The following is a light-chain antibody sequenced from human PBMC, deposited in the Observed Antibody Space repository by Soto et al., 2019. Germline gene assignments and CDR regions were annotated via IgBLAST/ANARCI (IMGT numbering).Light chain of an antibody. V-gene: IGKV1-5*03. CDR1: QSINNW. CDR3: QQYESFPRT. CDR2: KAS. J-gene: IGKJ1*01. Sequence: DIQMTQSPSTLSASVGDRVTITCRASQSINNWLAWYQQKPGKAPKLLILKASTLESGVPSRFSGSGSGTEFTLSISSLQPDDFATYYCQQYESFPRTFGQGTKVEIQ.